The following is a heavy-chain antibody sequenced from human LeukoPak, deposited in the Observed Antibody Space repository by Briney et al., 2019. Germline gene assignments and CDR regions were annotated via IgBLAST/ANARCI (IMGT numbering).Heavy chain of an antibody. D-gene: IGHD3-10*01. CDR1: GFSVSNNE. Sequence: GGSLRLSCAASGFSVSNNEMTWVRQAPGRGLEWVSVIYAGGSTDYADSVKGRFTISRDNFKNAMYLQMNSLRAEDTAVYYCARAFQYGSGSYPYSLWGRGTLVTVSS. CDR2: IYAGGST. J-gene: IGHJ4*02. V-gene: IGHV3-66*01. CDR3: ARAFQYGSGSYPYSL.